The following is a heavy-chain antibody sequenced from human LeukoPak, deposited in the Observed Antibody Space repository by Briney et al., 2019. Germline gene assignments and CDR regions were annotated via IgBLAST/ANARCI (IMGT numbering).Heavy chain of an antibody. D-gene: IGHD6-13*01. CDR1: GGSINSYY. CDR2: ITYSATT. CDR3: VRNAAFDQ. V-gene: IGHV4-59*01. Sequence: PSETLSLTCTVSGGSINSYYWNWIRQPPGKGLEWIGYITYSATTNYNPSLKTRVSMSVDTSKNQFALKLSSVTAADTAMYYCVRNAAFDQWGQGILVTVSS. J-gene: IGHJ4*02.